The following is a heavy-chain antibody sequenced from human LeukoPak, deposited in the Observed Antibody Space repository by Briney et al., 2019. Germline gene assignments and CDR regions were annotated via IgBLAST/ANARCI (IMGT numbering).Heavy chain of an antibody. CDR3: ARVDSGSYYVGDY. V-gene: IGHV3-30*04. CDR2: ISYDGSNK. Sequence: PGGSLRLSCAASGFTFSSYAMHWVRQAPGKGLEWVAVISYDGSNKYYADSVKGRFTISRDNSKNTLYLQMNSLRAEDTAVYYCARVDSGSYYVGDYWGQGTLVTVFS. CDR1: GFTFSSYA. J-gene: IGHJ4*02. D-gene: IGHD1-26*01.